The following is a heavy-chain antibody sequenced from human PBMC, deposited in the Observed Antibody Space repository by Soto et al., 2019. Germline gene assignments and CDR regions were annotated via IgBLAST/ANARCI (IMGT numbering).Heavy chain of an antibody. J-gene: IGHJ4*02. Sequence: QVQLVQSGGGVVQPGRSLRLSCAASGFSFNNNAMHWVRQAPGKVLEWVALLYPDGRYESYADSVKGRFTMSRDSSKSSVLLQMNSLRVEDTAVYYCASDLGLGYNYTFDYWGQGTLVTVS. V-gene: IGHV3-33*01. CDR1: GFSFNNNA. CDR3: ASDLGLGYNYTFDY. D-gene: IGHD1-1*01. CDR2: LYPDGRYE.